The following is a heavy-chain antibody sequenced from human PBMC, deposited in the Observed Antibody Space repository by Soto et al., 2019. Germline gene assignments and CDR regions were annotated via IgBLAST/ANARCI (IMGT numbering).Heavy chain of an antibody. CDR2: IYYSGST. CDR1: GGSFSSSSYY. Sequence: QLQLQESGPGLVKPSETLSLTCTVSGGSFSSSSYYWGWIRQPPGKGLEWIGSIYYSGSTYYNPSLKSRVTXXXDTVEXXXXXXXXXXXXXXXXXXXXXXXXXXXXXXXXXXXWHFDLWGRGTLVTVSS. CDR3: XXXXXXXXXXXXXXXWHFDL. J-gene: IGHJ2*01. V-gene: IGHV4-39*01.